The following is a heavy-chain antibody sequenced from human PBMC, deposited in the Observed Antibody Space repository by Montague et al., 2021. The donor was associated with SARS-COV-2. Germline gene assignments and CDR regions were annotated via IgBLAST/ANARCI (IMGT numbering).Heavy chain of an antibody. CDR2: IHYSGT. Sequence: SETLSLTCAVSGGSISDSNYLWGWIRQLPGKGLEWIGDIHYSGTYYNPSLRSRVTMSRDLSENQFSLRLRSVTAADTALYYCARSLISASGTGSNFDSWGQGTLVAVSS. CDR1: GGSISDSNYL. J-gene: IGHJ4*02. V-gene: IGHV4-39*07. CDR3: ARSLISASGTGSNFDS. D-gene: IGHD6-13*01.